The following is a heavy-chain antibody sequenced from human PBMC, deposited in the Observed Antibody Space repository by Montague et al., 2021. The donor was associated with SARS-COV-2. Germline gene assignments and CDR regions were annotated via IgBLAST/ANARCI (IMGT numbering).Heavy chain of an antibody. D-gene: IGHD1-26*01. CDR1: GFPFRTYA. V-gene: IGHV3-23*01. J-gene: IGHJ6*03. Sequence: SLRLSCAASGFPFRTYAMRWVRQAPGKGLQWVSLIFGDGGGTFYEDSVKGRFTISRDNSKNILSLQMNSLRVDDTAVYYCAKNRGAAERYHYHMDVWGKGTTVIVSS. CDR3: AKNRGAAERYHYHMDV. CDR2: IFGDGGGT.